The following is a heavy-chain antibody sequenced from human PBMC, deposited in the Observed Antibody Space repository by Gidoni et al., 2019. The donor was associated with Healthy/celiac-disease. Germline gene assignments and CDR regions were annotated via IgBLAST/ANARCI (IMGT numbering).Heavy chain of an antibody. Sequence: EVQLLESGGGLVQPGGSLSLSCAAPGFPFRSYAMGWVRQAPGKGLEWVSAISGSGGSTYYADSVKGRFTISRDNSKNTLYLQMNSLRAEDTAVYYCAKDPEAVAGGLFDYWGQGTLVTVSS. CDR3: AKDPEAVAGGLFDY. CDR2: ISGSGGST. J-gene: IGHJ4*02. D-gene: IGHD6-19*01. CDR1: GFPFRSYA. V-gene: IGHV3-23*01.